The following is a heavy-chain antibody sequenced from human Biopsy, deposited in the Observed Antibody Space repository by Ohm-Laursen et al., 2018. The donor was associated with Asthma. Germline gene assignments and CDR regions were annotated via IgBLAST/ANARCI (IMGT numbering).Heavy chain of an antibody. Sequence: SSVKVSCKAPGGTFSNFAISWARQAPGQGLEWLGGIMTVFGTTNYAQKFQGKVTITADESTSTAYMEVTSLRSEDTAIYYRARCQVGYSSGWSLLLKKIYYAGMDVWGQGTVVTVSS. D-gene: IGHD6-19*01. J-gene: IGHJ6*02. CDR1: GGTFSNFA. CDR2: IMTVFGTT. V-gene: IGHV1-69*01. CDR3: ARCQVGYSSGWSLLLKKIYYAGMDV.